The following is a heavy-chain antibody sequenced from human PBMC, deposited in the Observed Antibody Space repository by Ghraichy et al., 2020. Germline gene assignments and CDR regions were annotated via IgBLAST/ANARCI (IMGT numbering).Heavy chain of an antibody. Sequence: SETLSLTCTVSGGSISSYYWSWIRQPPGKGLEWIGYIYYSGSTNYNPSLKSRVTISVDTSKNQFSLKLSSVTAADTAVYYCARFLRVGATTYFDYWGQGTLVTVSS. CDR1: GGSISSYY. J-gene: IGHJ4*02. CDR3: ARFLRVGATTYFDY. CDR2: IYYSGST. D-gene: IGHD1-26*01. V-gene: IGHV4-59*08.